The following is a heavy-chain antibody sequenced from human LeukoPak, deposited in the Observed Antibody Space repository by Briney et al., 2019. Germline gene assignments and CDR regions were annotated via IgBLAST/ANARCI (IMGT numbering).Heavy chain of an antibody. D-gene: IGHD6-13*01. Sequence: GGSLRLSCAASGFTFSDYYMSWIRRAPGKGLEWVSYISSSGSTIYYADSVKGRFTISRDNAKNSLYLQMNSLRAEDTAVYYCARDSRGGPIAAAGTPPPYFQHWGQGTLVTVSS. J-gene: IGHJ1*01. CDR3: ARDSRGGPIAAAGTPPPYFQH. CDR2: ISSSGSTI. V-gene: IGHV3-11*04. CDR1: GFTFSDYY.